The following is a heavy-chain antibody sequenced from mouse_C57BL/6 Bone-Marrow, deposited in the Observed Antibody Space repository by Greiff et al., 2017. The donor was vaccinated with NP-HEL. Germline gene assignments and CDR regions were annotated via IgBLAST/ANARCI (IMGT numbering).Heavy chain of an antibody. D-gene: IGHD2-2*01. CDR3: VRADYGYDGYYFDY. J-gene: IGHJ2*01. CDR1: GFSFNTYA. Sequence: EVKVVESGGGLVQPKGSLKLSCAASGFSFNTYAMNWVRQAPGKGLEWVARIRSKSNNYATYYADSVKDRFTISRDDSESMLYLQMNNLKTEDTAMYYCVRADYGYDGYYFDYWGQGTTLTVSS. V-gene: IGHV10-1*01. CDR2: IRSKSNNYAT.